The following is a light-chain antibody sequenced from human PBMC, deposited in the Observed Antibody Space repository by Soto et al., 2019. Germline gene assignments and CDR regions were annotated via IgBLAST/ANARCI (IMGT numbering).Light chain of an antibody. J-gene: IGKJ4*01. Sequence: VMTQTPLSLSVTPGQSASISCRSSQTLLHSNGKSYLYWYLQKAGQAPQLLIYEVSKRFSGVPDRFSGSGGGTDFTLKISRVEAEDVGVYDCLQSLQFPLTFGGGTKVEIK. CDR2: EVS. CDR1: QTLLHSNGKSY. CDR3: LQSLQFPLT. V-gene: IGKV2D-29*01.